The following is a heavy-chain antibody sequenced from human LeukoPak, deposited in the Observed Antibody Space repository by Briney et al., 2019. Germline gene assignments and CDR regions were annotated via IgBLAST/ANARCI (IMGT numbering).Heavy chain of an antibody. CDR1: GFTFSSYW. V-gene: IGHV3-7*03. J-gene: IGHJ4*02. CDR2: IKQDGSEK. CDR3: ASGLELDY. Sequence: AGGSLRLSCAASGFTFSSYWMRWVRQAPGKGLEWVANIKQDGSEKNYVDSVKGRFTISRDNAKSSLYLQMNSPRAEDTAVYYCASGLELDYWGQRTLVTVSS.